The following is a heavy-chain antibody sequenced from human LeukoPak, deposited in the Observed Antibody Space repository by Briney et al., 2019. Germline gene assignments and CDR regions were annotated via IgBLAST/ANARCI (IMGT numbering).Heavy chain of an antibody. D-gene: IGHD5-18*01. CDR2: ISWNSGSI. CDR1: GFTFDDYA. V-gene: IGHV3-9*01. CDR3: AKDPGYSYASGGMDV. Sequence: GGSLRLSCAASGFTFDDYAMHWVRQAPGKGLEWVSGISWNSGSIGYADSVKGRFTISRDNAKNSLYLQMNSLRAEDTALYYCAKDPGYSYASGGMDVWGQGTTVTVSS. J-gene: IGHJ6*02.